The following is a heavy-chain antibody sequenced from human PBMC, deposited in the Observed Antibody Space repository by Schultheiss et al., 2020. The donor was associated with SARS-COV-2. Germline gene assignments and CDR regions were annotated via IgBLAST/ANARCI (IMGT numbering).Heavy chain of an antibody. CDR3: ARGGRYFDWLLLAS. CDR1: VFNFTHYP. V-gene: IGHV3-30*04. D-gene: IGHD3-9*01. Sequence: GGSLRLSCAASVFNFTHYPMNWVRQAPGKGLEWLTLISYDGTKKYYADSVKGRFTISRDNSKSTLYLQMNSLRAEDTALYYCARGGRYFDWLLLASWGQGTQVTVSS. J-gene: IGHJ4*02. CDR2: ISYDGTKK.